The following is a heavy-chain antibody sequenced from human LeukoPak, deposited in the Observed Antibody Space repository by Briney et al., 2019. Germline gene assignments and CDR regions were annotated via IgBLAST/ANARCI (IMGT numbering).Heavy chain of an antibody. CDR1: GYTFTSYY. CDR2: INPSGGST. CDR3: ARDPSGAYCGGDCYSGDAFDI. J-gene: IGHJ3*02. Sequence: ASVKVSCKASGYTFTSYYMHWVRQAPGQGLEWMGIINPSGGSTSYAQKFQGRATMTRDTSTSTVYMELSSLRSEDTAVYYCARDPSGAYCGGDCYSGDAFDIWGQGTMVTVSS. V-gene: IGHV1-46*01. D-gene: IGHD2-21*02.